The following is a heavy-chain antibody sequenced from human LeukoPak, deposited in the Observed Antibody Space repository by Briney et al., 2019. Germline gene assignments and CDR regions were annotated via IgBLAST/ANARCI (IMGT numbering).Heavy chain of an antibody. CDR2: IKSDGKT. V-gene: IGHV3-74*01. D-gene: IGHD3-22*01. CDR1: GFRFSSYC. J-gene: IGHJ1*01. Sequence: PGGSLRLSCAASGFRFSSYCVHWVRQAPGKGLVWVSRIKSDGKTNYADSVKGRFTISRDNAKNTVSLQMNSLRAEDTGVYYCARAPSEIGGYYPEYFRHWGQGTLVTVSS. CDR3: ARAPSEIGGYYPEYFRH.